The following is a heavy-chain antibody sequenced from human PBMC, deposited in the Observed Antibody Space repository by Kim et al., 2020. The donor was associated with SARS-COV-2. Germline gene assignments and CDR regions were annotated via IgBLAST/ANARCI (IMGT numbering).Heavy chain of an antibody. CDR1: GGTFSSYA. D-gene: IGHD3-22*01. V-gene: IGHV1-69*13. Sequence: SVKVSCKASGGTFSSYAISWVRQAPGQGLEWMGGIIPIFGTANYAQKFQGRVTITADESTSTAYMELSSLRSEDTAVYYCARENPPMYYYDSSGYWDDAFDIWGQGTMVTVSS. CDR2: IIPIFGTA. CDR3: ARENPPMYYYDSSGYWDDAFDI. J-gene: IGHJ3*02.